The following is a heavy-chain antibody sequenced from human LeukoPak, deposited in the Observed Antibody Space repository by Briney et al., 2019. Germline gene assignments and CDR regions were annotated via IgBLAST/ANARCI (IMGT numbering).Heavy chain of an antibody. CDR1: GGSISSYY. CDR2: IYTSGST. Sequence: SETLSLTCTVSGGSISSYYWSWIRQPAGKGLEWIGRIYTSGSTNYNPSLKSRVTMSVDTSKNQFSLKLSSVTAADTAVYYCAKDILRGGVVIQCKWFDPWGQGTLVTVSS. V-gene: IGHV4-4*07. CDR3: AKDILRGGVVIQCKWFDP. D-gene: IGHD3-16*02. J-gene: IGHJ5*02.